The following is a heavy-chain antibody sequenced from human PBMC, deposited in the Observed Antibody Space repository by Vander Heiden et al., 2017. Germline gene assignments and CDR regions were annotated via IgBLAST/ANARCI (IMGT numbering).Heavy chain of an antibody. CDR1: GFTFDDFA. D-gene: IGHD5-12*01. J-gene: IGHJ4*02. CDR2: ISWNGDKI. Sequence: EVQLVASGGGLVQPGRSLRLSCAASGFTFDDFARHWVRQAPGKGLEWVSGISWNGDKIGYADSVKGRFTISRDNAKNSLFLQMNSLRAEDTAFYYCARDRLSGYTFGLFDYWGQGTLVTVSS. CDR3: ARDRLSGYTFGLFDY. V-gene: IGHV3-9*01.